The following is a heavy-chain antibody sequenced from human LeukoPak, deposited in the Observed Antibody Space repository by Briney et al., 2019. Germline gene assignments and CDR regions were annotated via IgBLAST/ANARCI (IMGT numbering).Heavy chain of an antibody. V-gene: IGHV3-7*04. CDR3: ARDQWRLFDY. D-gene: IGHD2-21*02. Sequence: PGGSPRLSCAVSGFTFSNYWMTWVRQAPGKGLEWVANIKEDGSDKYYVDPVKDRFTISRDNAKNSLYLQMNSLRVEDTAVYFCARDQWRLFDYWGQGTLVAVSS. J-gene: IGHJ4*02. CDR2: IKEDGSDK. CDR1: GFTFSNYW.